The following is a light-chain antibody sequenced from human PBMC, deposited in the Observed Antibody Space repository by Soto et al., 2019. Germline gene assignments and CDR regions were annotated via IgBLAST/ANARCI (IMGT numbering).Light chain of an antibody. CDR3: QQYNKWPQWT. Sequence: EIVMTQSPATLSVSPGARATLSCRASQSVSTDLAWYQHKPGQAPRLLLYAASTRATGLPARFTGGGSGTEFTLTIGTLQSEDIAVYSCQQYNKWPQWTFGQGTKVEI. CDR1: QSVSTD. CDR2: AAS. J-gene: IGKJ1*01. V-gene: IGKV3-15*01.